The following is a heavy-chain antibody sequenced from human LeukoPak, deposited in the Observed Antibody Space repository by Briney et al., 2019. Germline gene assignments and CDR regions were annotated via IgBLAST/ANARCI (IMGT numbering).Heavy chain of an antibody. CDR3: ARHAYNSGSYGDY. CDR1: GYSFTSYW. J-gene: IGHJ4*02. Sequence: RPGESLKISCKGSGYSFTSYWITWVRQMPGKGLEWMGRIDPSDSYTTYSPSFQGHVTISADKSITTTYLQWSSLKASDTAIYYCARHAYNSGSYGDYWGQGTLVTVSS. D-gene: IGHD6-19*01. V-gene: IGHV5-10-1*01. CDR2: IDPSDSYT.